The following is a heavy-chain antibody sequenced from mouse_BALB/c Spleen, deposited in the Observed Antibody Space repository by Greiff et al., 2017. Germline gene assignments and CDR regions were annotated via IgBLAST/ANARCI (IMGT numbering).Heavy chain of an antibody. J-gene: IGHJ2*01. V-gene: IGHV1S135*01. D-gene: IGHD3-2*01. CDR2: IDPFNGGT. Sequence: VQLQQSGPELMKPGASVKISCKASGYSFTSYYMHWVKQSHGKSLEWIGYIDPFNGGTSYNQKFKGKATLTVDKSSSTAYMHLSSLTSEDSAVYYCARLDSSGPDYWGQGTTLTVSS. CDR3: ARLDSSGPDY. CDR1: GYSFTSYY.